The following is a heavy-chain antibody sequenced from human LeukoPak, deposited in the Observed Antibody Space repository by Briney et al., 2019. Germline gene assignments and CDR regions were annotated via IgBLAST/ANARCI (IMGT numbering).Heavy chain of an antibody. CDR2: IRYDGSNK. J-gene: IGHJ5*02. V-gene: IGHV3-30*02. D-gene: IGHD2-21*01. CDR1: GFTFSSYG. CDR3: AKDNYEAIVVVIAVGHWFDP. Sequence: GRSLRLSCAASGFTFSSYGMHWVRQAPGKGLERVAVIRYDGSNKYYADSVKGRFTISRDNSKNTLYLQMNSLRAEDTAVYYCAKDNYEAIVVVIAVGHWFDPWGQGTLVTVSS.